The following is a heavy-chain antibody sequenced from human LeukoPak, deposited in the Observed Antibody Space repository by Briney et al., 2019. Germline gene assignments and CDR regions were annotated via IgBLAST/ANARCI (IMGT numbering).Heavy chain of an antibody. J-gene: IGHJ4*02. V-gene: IGHV3-23*01. Sequence: GGSLRLSCAASGFTFSSYAMSWVRQAPGKGLEWVSAISGSGGSTYYADSVKGRFTISRDNSKNTLYLQMNSLRAEDTAVYYCAKVPLAASSTPSDYWGQGTLVTVSS. D-gene: IGHD2-2*01. CDR3: AKVPLAASSTPSDY. CDR2: ISGSGGST. CDR1: GFTFSSYA.